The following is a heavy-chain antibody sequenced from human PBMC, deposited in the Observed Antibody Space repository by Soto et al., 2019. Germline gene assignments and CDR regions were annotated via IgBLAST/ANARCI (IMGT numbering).Heavy chain of an antibody. CDR2: INPNGGVT. V-gene: IGHV1-2*02. CDR3: ARESGGATATLDYYYFYMDV. Sequence: ASVKVSCKASGYTFTSYAMHWVRQAPGQRLEWMGWINPNGGVTKYAQKFQGRVTMTRDTSIRTAYMELSRLRSDDTAIYYCARESGGATATLDYYYFYMDVWGKGTTVTVSS. D-gene: IGHD5-12*01. J-gene: IGHJ6*03. CDR1: GYTFTSYA.